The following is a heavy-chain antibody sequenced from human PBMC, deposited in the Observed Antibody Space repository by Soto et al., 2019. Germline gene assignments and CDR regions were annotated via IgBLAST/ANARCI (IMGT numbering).Heavy chain of an antibody. CDR1: GYGFTTYG. CDR2: ISAHNGNT. D-gene: IGHD1-1*01. J-gene: IGHJ4*02. CDR3: ARGRYGDY. Sequence: QVHLVQSGAEVKKPGASVKVSCKGSGYGFTTYGITWVRQAPGQGLDWMAWISAHNGNTNYAQKLQGRVTVTRDTSTSTAYMELRSLRSDDTAVYYCARGRYGDYWGQRALVTVSS. V-gene: IGHV1-18*01.